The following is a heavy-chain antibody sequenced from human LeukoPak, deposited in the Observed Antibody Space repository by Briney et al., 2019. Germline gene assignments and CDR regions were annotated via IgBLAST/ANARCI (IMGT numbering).Heavy chain of an antibody. Sequence: PGGSLRLSCAASGFTFSSYSMNWVRQAPGKGLEWVSYISSSSSTIYYADSVKGRFTISRDNAKNSLYLQMNSLRAEDTAVYYCAREPYYYGSGSHMGNWFDPGAREPWSPSPQ. V-gene: IGHV3-48*01. J-gene: IGHJ5*02. CDR2: ISSSSSTI. D-gene: IGHD3-10*01. CDR1: GFTFSSYS. CDR3: AREPYYYGSGSHMGNWFDP.